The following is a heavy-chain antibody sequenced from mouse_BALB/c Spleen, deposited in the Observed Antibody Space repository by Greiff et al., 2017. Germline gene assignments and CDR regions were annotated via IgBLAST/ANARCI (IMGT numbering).Heavy chain of an antibody. D-gene: IGHD1-1*01. Sequence: QVQLKESGPGLVAPSQSLSITCTVSGFSLTGYGVNWVRQPPGKGLEWLGMIWGDGSTDYNSALKSRLSISKDNSKSQVFLKMNSLQTDDTARYYCARSGGYYGRAMDYWGQGTSVTVSS. V-gene: IGHV2-6-7*01. CDR1: GFSLTGYG. CDR2: IWGDGST. J-gene: IGHJ4*01. CDR3: ARSGGYYGRAMDY.